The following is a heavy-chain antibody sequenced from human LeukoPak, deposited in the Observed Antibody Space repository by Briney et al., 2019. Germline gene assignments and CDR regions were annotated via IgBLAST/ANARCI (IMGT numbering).Heavy chain of an antibody. J-gene: IGHJ4*02. CDR2: IRRKSDGGTT. CDR1: GFAFRDAW. CDR3: GHNDYGST. V-gene: IGHV3-15*01. D-gene: IGHD4-17*01. Sequence: KPGGSLTLSCAASGFAFRDAWMSWVRQAPGKGLEWVGRIRRKSDGGTTDYTAPVKGRFTISRDDSKNTVYLQMNSLKTEDTAMYCCGHNDYGSTWGQGTLVTVSS.